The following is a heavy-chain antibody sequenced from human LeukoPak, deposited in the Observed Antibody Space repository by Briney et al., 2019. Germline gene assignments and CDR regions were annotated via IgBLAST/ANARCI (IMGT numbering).Heavy chain of an antibody. CDR1: GYTFTAYY. V-gene: IGHV1-2*02. CDR2: TNPNSGGT. CDR3: ARGRGYDSSGYLDY. D-gene: IGHD3-22*01. J-gene: IGHJ4*02. Sequence: GASVKVSCKASGYTFTAYYVHWVRQAPGQGLEWMGWTNPNSGGTNYAQKFQGRVTMTRDTSISTAYMELTRLRSDDTAVYYCARGRGYDSSGYLDYWGQGTLVTVSS.